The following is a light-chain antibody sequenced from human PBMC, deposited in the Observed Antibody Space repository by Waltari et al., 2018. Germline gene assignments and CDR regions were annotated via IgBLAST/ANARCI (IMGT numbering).Light chain of an antibody. CDR3: QQSYSTAPET. CDR1: QSISNY. CDR2: AAS. V-gene: IGKV1-39*01. Sequence: DIQMTQSPSSPSASVGDRVTITCRASQSISNYLNWYQQKPGKVPKLLIYAASTLHSGVPSRFSGSGSGTEFTLTISSLQVEDFATYYCQQSYSTAPETFGQGTRVDMK. J-gene: IGKJ1*01.